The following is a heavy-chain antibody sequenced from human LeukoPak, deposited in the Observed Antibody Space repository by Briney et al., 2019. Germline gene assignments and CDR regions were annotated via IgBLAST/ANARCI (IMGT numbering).Heavy chain of an antibody. V-gene: IGHV4-59*04. CDR2: IYYSGST. CDR3: ARRPYYYDSSGYYDYFDY. J-gene: IGHJ4*02. CDR1: GGSISSYY. D-gene: IGHD3-22*01. Sequence: SETLSLTCTVSGGSISSYYWSWIRQPPGKGLEWIGYIYYSGSTYYNPSLKSRVTISVDTSKNQFSLKLSSVTAADTAVYYCARRPYYYDSSGYYDYFDYWGQGTLVTVSS.